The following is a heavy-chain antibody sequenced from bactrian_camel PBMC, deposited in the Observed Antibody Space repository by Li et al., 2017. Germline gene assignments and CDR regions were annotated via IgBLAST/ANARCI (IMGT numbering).Heavy chain of an antibody. CDR2: INVDGTT. D-gene: IGHD4*01. Sequence: QLVESGGGSVQAGGSLNLSCIASGFTRDDYDMGWYRQAPGKECELVSAINVDGTTKYGDSVKGRFAISQDNARNAVYLQMDSLQPEDTAMYFCAMSFQLPCLGSDERAYDSWGQGTQVTVS. CDR3: AMSFQLPCLGSDERAYDS. V-gene: IGHV3S55*01. CDR1: GFTRDDYD. J-gene: IGHJ6*01.